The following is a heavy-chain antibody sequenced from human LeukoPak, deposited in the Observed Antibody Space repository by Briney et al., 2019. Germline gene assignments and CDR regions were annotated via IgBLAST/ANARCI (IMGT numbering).Heavy chain of an antibody. Sequence: GASVKVSCKASGYTFINYGISWVRQATGQGLEWMGWLNPNSGDTGYAQKFQGRVTISRDTSISTAYMELSSLRSEDTAVYYCARGVATNYWGQGTLVTVSS. CDR1: GYTFINYG. J-gene: IGHJ4*02. CDR2: LNPNSGDT. D-gene: IGHD5-24*01. V-gene: IGHV1-8*03. CDR3: ARGVATNY.